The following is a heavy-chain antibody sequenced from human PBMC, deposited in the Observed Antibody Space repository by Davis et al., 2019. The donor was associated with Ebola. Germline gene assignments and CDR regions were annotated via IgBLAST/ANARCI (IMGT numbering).Heavy chain of an antibody. V-gene: IGHV4-31*03. CDR1: GGSISSGGYY. CDR3: ARDLAPMQWRH. Sequence: LRLSCTVSGGSISSGGYYWSWIRQHPGKGLEWIGYIYYSGSTYYNPSLKSRVTISVDTSKNQFSLKLSSVTAADTAVYYCARDLAPMQWRHWGQGTLVTVSS. J-gene: IGHJ4*02. CDR2: IYYSGST. D-gene: IGHD6-19*01.